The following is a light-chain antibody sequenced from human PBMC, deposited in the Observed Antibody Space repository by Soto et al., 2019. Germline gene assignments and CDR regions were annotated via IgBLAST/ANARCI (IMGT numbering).Light chain of an antibody. J-gene: IGKJ1*01. Sequence: DTQMTQSPSTLSASVGDRVIITCRASQSISSRLAWYQQKPGKAPKLLIYRASSLESGLPSRFSGSESGTEFTLTISSLQPDDFATYYCQQYNNYSWTFGQGTKVEIK. CDR1: QSISSR. CDR3: QQYNNYSWT. V-gene: IGKV1-5*03. CDR2: RAS.